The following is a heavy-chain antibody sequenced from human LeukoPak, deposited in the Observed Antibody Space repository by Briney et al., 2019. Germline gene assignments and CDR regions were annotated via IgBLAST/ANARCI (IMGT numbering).Heavy chain of an antibody. CDR1: GFTFSSYG. J-gene: IGHJ3*02. V-gene: IGHV3-33*01. CDR3: ARSTYYYDSSGYYWGAFDI. D-gene: IGHD3-22*01. Sequence: QPGGSLRLSCAASGFTFSSYGMHWVRQAPGKGLEGVAVIWYDGSNKYYADSVKGRFTISRDNSKNTLYLQMNSLRAEDTAVYYCARSTYYYDSSGYYWGAFDIWGQGTMVTVSS. CDR2: IWYDGSNK.